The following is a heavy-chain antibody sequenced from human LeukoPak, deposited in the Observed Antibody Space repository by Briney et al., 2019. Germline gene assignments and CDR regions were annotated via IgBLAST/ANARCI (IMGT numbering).Heavy chain of an antibody. Sequence: GGSLRLSCAASGFTLSSYAMSWVRQGPGKGPEWVSAISVSGNTYHADSVKGRFTISRDNAKNSLYLQMNSLRAEDTAVYYCARDRRFGETLDYWGQGTLVTVSS. CDR3: ARDRRFGETLDY. D-gene: IGHD3-10*01. V-gene: IGHV3-23*01. CDR1: GFTLSSYA. J-gene: IGHJ4*02. CDR2: ISVSGNT.